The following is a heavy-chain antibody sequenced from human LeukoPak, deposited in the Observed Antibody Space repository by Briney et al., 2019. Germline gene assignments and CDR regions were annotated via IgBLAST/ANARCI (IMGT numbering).Heavy chain of an antibody. Sequence: GASVKVSCKASGYTFTSYGISWVRQAPGQGLEWMGWINPNSGGTNYAQKFQGRVTMTRDTSISTAYMELSRLRSDDTAVYYCARAPQIVVPTRWFDPWGQGTLVTVSS. V-gene: IGHV1-2*02. CDR3: ARAPQIVVPTRWFDP. D-gene: IGHD2-2*01. CDR2: INPNSGGT. CDR1: GYTFTSYG. J-gene: IGHJ5*02.